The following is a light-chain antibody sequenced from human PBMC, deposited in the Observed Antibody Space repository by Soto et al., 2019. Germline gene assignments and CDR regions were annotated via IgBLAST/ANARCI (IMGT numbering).Light chain of an antibody. Sequence: QSVLPQPASVSGSPGQSITISCTGTSSDVGGFRYVSWYQQHPRKAPKLIIYEVTNRPSGVSNRFSGSKSGNTASLTISVLQAEDEADYSCSSYTRGANPYVFGSGTKVTVL. CDR1: SSDVGGFRY. V-gene: IGLV2-14*01. CDR3: SSYTRGANPYV. CDR2: EVT. J-gene: IGLJ1*01.